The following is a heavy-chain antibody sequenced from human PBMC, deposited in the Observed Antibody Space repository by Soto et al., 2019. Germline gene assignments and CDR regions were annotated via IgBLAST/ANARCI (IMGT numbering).Heavy chain of an antibody. D-gene: IGHD6-13*01. CDR2: ISSSGVTV. J-gene: IGHJ6*02. V-gene: IGHV3-11*01. CDR3: ARNKISAAVADYYGLDV. Sequence: GGSLILSFAGSGFTFSDYYMSWIRQAPGQGLEWVSYISSSGVTVFYTDSVKGRFTISRDNAKNSLYLQMYGLRAEDSAVYYCARNKISAAVADYYGLDVWGQGTTVT. CDR1: GFTFSDYY.